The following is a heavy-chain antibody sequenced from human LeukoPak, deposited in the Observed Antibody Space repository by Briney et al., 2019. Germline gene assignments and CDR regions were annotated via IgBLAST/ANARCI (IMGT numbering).Heavy chain of an antibody. Sequence: GGSLRPSCAASGFTFNNFAMSWVRQARGKGLEWVSAISGSGGSTYYADSVKGRFTICRDNAKNSLYLQMNSLRAEDTAVYYCAELGITMIGGVWGKGTTVTISS. CDR3: AELGITMIGGV. CDR1: GFTFNNFA. D-gene: IGHD3-10*02. V-gene: IGHV3-23*01. J-gene: IGHJ6*04. CDR2: ISGSGGST.